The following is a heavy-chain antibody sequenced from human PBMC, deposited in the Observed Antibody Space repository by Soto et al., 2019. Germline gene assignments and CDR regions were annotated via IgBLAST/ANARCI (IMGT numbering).Heavy chain of an antibody. CDR3: ARWGCSGSNCNLNQRSFDL. CDR1: GFIFNEYG. CDR2: IWYDGSNK. J-gene: IGHJ4*02. D-gene: IGHD2-15*01. V-gene: IGHV3-33*03. Sequence: QVQLVESGGGVVQPGRSLRLSCAASGFIFNEYGMHWVRQAPGKGLEWVAVIWYDGSNKYYADSVKGRFTFSRDNSKNKMSLQMISRRVEDKAVYYCARWGCSGSNCNLNQRSFDLWGQGTLVTVSS.